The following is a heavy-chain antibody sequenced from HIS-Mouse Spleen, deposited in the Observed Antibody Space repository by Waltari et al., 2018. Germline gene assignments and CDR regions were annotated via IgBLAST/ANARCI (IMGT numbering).Heavy chain of an antibody. CDR2: IDWDDDK. Sequence: QVTLRESGPALVKPTQTLTLTCTFSGFSLSTSGMCVSWIRQHPGKALEWLARIDWDDDKSYSTSLKTRLTISKDTSKNQVVLTMTNMDPVDTATYYCARIAEGYSSGWYAFDYWGQGTLVTVSS. D-gene: IGHD6-19*01. V-gene: IGHV2-70*15. CDR3: ARIAEGYSSGWYAFDY. J-gene: IGHJ4*02. CDR1: GFSLSTSGMC.